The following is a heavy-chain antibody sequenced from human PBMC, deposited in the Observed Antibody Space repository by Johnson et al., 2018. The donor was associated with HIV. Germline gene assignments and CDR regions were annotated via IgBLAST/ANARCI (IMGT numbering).Heavy chain of an antibody. CDR2: IYRDGST. V-gene: IGHV3-66*01. J-gene: IGHJ3*02. CDR3: ARAYSSGWLGAFDM. CDR1: GFTVSSNY. D-gene: IGHD6-19*01. Sequence: VQLVESGGGVVQPGRSLRLSCAASGFTVSSNYMSWVRQAPGKGLEWVSVIYRDGSTFYADSVKGRFTISRDSSKNTLYLQMNSLRAEDTAVYYCARAYSSGWLGAFDMWGQGTTVTVSS.